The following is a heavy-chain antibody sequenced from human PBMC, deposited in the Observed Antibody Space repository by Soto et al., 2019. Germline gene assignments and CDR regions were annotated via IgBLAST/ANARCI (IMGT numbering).Heavy chain of an antibody. D-gene: IGHD3-10*01. V-gene: IGHV3-74*01. J-gene: IGHJ4*02. CDR3: ATSGVDSRFYFDC. Sequence: GGSLGLSCAASGFTFTTFSSYWMHWVRQTPGQGLVWVSRINGDGSRATYADSVKGRFTISRDNAQNTLYLQMDSLRAEDTAMYYCATSGVDSRFYFDCWGQGTPVTVSS. CDR1: GFTFTTFSSYW. CDR2: INGDGSRA.